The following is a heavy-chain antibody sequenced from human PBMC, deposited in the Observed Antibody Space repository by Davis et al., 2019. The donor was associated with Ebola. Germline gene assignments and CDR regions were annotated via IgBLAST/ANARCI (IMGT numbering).Heavy chain of an antibody. J-gene: IGHJ3*02. V-gene: IGHV3-48*01. CDR2: ITISSDTI. CDR3: AKDTSNIWFDI. CDR1: GFTFSSYT. Sequence: GESLKISCAASGFTFSSYTMSWVRQAPGKGLEWISYITISSDTIYYADSVKGRFTISRDNSKNTLYLQMNGLRVEDTAIYYCAKDTSNIWFDIWGQGTMVTVSS. D-gene: IGHD1-26*01.